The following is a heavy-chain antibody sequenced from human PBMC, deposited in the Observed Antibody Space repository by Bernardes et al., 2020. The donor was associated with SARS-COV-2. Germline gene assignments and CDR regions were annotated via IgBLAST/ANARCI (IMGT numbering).Heavy chain of an antibody. CDR2: MYYTGST. CDR1: GGSISSSNYY. J-gene: IGHJ2*01. Sequence: SETLSLTCTVSGGSISSSNYYWGWIRQPPGKGLEWIGYMYYTGSTNYNPSLKSRVTMSVDTSKNQFFLKLSSVTAADTAVYYCARLMDHDPRANPTWYFDLWGRGTLVTV. V-gene: IGHV4-61*05. CDR3: ARLMDHDPRANPTWYFDL. D-gene: IGHD2-8*01.